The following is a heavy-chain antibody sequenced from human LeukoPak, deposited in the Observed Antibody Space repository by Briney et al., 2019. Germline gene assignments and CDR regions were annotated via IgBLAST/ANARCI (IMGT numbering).Heavy chain of an antibody. CDR1: GFTFSSYA. J-gene: IGHJ4*02. D-gene: IGHD2-15*01. CDR3: AKDAYCTGGTCYGGGYYFDY. CDR2: ISVSDGST. Sequence: GGSLRLSCAASGFTFSSYAMSWVRQAPGKGLEWVSTISVSDGSTYYADSLKGHLTISRDNSKNTLYLQMNSLRAEDTAMYYCAKDAYCTGGTCYGGGYYFDYWGQGTLVTVSS. V-gene: IGHV3-23*01.